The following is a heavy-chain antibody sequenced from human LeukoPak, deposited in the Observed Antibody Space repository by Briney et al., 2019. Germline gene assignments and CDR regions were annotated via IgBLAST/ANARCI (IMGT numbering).Heavy chain of an antibody. Sequence: PSETLSLTCAVYGGSFSGYYWSWIRQPPGKGLEWIGEINHSGSTNYNPSLKSRVTISVDTSKNQFSLKLSSVTAADTAVYYCATTRPSDYWGQGTLVTVSS. J-gene: IGHJ4*02. D-gene: IGHD1-14*01. CDR1: GGSFSGYY. CDR2: INHSGST. CDR3: ATTRPSDY. V-gene: IGHV4-34*01.